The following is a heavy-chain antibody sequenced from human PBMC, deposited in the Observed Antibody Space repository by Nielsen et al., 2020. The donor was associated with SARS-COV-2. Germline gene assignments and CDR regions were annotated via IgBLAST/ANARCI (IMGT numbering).Heavy chain of an antibody. CDR3: TRGFYSQSDC. CDR1: GFTFSDYS. J-gene: IGHJ4*02. CDR2: LSGDSNYI. D-gene: IGHD2-15*01. V-gene: IGHV3-21*01. Sequence: GESLKISCTGSGFTFSDYSMNSVRQAPGKVLEWVASLSGDSNYIFYSELVKGRFTMSRDNGKNSLYLQMNTLRSEDTALYYCTRGFYSQSDCWGQGTLVTVSS.